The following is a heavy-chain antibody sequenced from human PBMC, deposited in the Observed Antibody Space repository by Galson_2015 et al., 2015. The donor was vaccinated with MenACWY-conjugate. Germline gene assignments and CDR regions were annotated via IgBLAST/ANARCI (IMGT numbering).Heavy chain of an antibody. J-gene: IGHJ4*02. D-gene: IGHD1-1*01. CDR1: GYSFTSYY. CDR3: ARSPLGWNDPGPFDY. Sequence: SVKVSCKASGYSFTSYYIHWVRQAPGQGLEWVGVIDPVRDTTKYAQNFQGRVSMTRDTSTTTVFMELSSLRSEDTAVHYCARSPLGWNDPGPFDYWGQGTLVTVSS. CDR2: IDPVRDTT. V-gene: IGHV1-46*01.